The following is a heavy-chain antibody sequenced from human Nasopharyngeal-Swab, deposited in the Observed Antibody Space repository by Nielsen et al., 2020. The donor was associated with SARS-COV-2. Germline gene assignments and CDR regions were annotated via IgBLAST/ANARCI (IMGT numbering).Heavy chain of an antibody. D-gene: IGHD6-13*01. CDR2: ISSSGSTI. CDR1: GFTFSDYY. V-gene: IGHV3-11*01. CDR3: AKDKIAAAGTAAFDI. Sequence: GESLKISCAASGFTFSDYYMSWIRQAPGKGLEWVSYISSSGSTIYYADSVKGRFTISRDNAKNSLYLQMNSLRAEDTAVYYCAKDKIAAAGTAAFDIWGQGTMVTVSS. J-gene: IGHJ3*02.